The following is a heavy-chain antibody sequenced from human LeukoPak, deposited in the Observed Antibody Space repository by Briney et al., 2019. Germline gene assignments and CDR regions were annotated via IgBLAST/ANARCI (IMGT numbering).Heavy chain of an antibody. Sequence: PGGSLRLSCAASGFTFSSHAMHWVRQAPGKGLEWEAFIRYDGINKYYADSVKGRFTISRDNSKNTLYLQMNSLRAEDTAVYYCAKSIAAACPIDYWGQGTLVTVSS. D-gene: IGHD6-13*01. CDR2: IRYDGINK. CDR3: AKSIAAACPIDY. V-gene: IGHV3-30*02. CDR1: GFTFSSHA. J-gene: IGHJ4*02.